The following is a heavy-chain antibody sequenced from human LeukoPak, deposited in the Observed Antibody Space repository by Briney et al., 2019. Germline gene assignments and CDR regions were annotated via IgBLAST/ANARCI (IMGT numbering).Heavy chain of an antibody. CDR2: ISGRGDTT. D-gene: IGHD3-10*01. J-gene: IGHJ4*02. CDR1: GFTVSSNY. V-gene: IGHV3-23*01. Sequence: GGSLRLSCAASGFTVSSNYMSWVRQAPGKGLEWVSSISGRGDTTSYADSVKGRFIISRDISKNTLYLQMNSLRADDTAVYYCAKDDSALWFGELSHYFNWWGQGTLVTVSS. CDR3: AKDDSALWFGELSHYFNW.